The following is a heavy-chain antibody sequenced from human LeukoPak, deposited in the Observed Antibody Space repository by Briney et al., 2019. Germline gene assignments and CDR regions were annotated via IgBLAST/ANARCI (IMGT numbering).Heavy chain of an antibody. CDR1: GGSISSYY. J-gene: IGHJ4*02. CDR2: TYYSGST. V-gene: IGHV4-59*01. Sequence: KASETLSLTCTVSGGSISSYYWSWIRQPPGKGLEWIGYTYYSGSTNYNPSLKSRVTISVDTSKNQFSLKLSSVTAADTAVYYCASVDTAMGFDYWGQGTLVTVSS. CDR3: ASVDTAMGFDY. D-gene: IGHD5-18*01.